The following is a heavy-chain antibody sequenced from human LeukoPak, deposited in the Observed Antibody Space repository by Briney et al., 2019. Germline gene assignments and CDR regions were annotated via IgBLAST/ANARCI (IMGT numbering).Heavy chain of an antibody. D-gene: IGHD1-26*01. CDR1: GFTFSSYW. V-gene: IGHV3-74*01. J-gene: IGHJ6*03. CDR2: INSDGSST. Sequence: GGSLRLSCAASGFTFSSYWMHWVRQAPGKGLVWVSRINSDGSSTSYADSVKGRFTISRDNAKNTLYLQMNSLRAEDPAVYYCARVKAGYSGTQLETNMDVWGKGTTVTISS. CDR3: ARVKAGYSGTQLETNMDV.